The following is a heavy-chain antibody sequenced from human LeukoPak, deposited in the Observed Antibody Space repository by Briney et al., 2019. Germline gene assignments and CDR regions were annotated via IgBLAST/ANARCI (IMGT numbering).Heavy chain of an antibody. Sequence: SETLSLTCTVSGGSITSSDSYWVWIRQPPGKGLEWIGAFHSSGSTYYDPSLKSRVTISVDTSKNQFSLKVTSVSAADTAVYYCATYRVATINYFDYWGQGTVVTVSS. CDR1: GGSITSSDSY. D-gene: IGHD5-12*01. J-gene: IGHJ4*02. CDR2: FHSSGST. CDR3: ATYRVATINYFDY. V-gene: IGHV4-39*01.